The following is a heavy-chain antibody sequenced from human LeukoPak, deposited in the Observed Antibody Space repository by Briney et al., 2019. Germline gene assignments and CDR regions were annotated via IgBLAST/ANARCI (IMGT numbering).Heavy chain of an antibody. Sequence: GGSLRLSCAASGLTFSMPAMDWVRQAPGKGLEGVAFIQNDGNSKNYADSVKGRFTISRENSKNTLYLQMNSLRTEDTAVYYCAKDSAKKYDDYWGQGTLVTVSS. CDR3: AKDSAKKYDDY. D-gene: IGHD2/OR15-2a*01. CDR1: GLTFSMPA. V-gene: IGHV3-30*02. CDR2: IQNDGNSK. J-gene: IGHJ4*02.